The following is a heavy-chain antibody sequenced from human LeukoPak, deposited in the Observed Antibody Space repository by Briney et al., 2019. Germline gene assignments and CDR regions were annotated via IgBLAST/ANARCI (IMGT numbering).Heavy chain of an antibody. Sequence: GASVKVSCKASGYTFTSYAMNWVRQAPGQGLEWMGWISAYNGNTNYAQKLQGRVTMTTDTSTSTAYMELRSLRSDDTAVYYCARVVYDEAVAGAWVSWFDPWGQGTLVTVSS. CDR1: GYTFTSYA. CDR2: ISAYNGNT. CDR3: ARVVYDEAVAGAWVSWFDP. D-gene: IGHD6-19*01. V-gene: IGHV1-18*01. J-gene: IGHJ5*02.